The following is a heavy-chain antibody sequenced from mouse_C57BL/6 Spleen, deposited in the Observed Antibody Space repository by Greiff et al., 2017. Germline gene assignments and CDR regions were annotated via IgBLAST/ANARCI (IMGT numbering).Heavy chain of an antibody. J-gene: IGHJ4*01. CDR1: GYAFSSSW. CDR3: ARHYRNYYAMDY. Sequence: QVQLQQSGPELVKPGASVKISCKASGYAFSSSWMNWVKQRPGKGLEWIGRIYPGDGDTNYNGKFKGKATLTADKSSSTAYMQLSSLTSEDSAVYFCARHYRNYYAMDYWGQGTSVTVSS. CDR2: IYPGDGDT. D-gene: IGHD2-5*01. V-gene: IGHV1-82*01.